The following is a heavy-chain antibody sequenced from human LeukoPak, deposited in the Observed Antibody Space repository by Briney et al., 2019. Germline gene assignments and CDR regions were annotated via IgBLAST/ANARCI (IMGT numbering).Heavy chain of an antibody. CDR1: GFTFSSYA. CDR2: ISGSGGST. D-gene: IGHD3-22*01. V-gene: IGHV3-23*01. CDR3: AKDYYDSSGYVPPDAFDI. J-gene: IGHJ3*02. Sequence: GGSLRLSCAASGFTFSSYAMSWVRQAPGKGLEWVSAISGSGGSTYYADSVKGRFTISRDNSKNTLYLQMNSLRAKDTAVYYCAKDYYDSSGYVPPDAFDIWGQGTMVTVSS.